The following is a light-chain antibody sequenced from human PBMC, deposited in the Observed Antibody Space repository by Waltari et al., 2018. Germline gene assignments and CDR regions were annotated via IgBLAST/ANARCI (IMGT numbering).Light chain of an antibody. CDR3: FSYTGDTTLYV. CDR2: EVN. V-gene: IGLV2-23*02. J-gene: IGLJ1*01. Sequence: QSALTQPASVSGSPGQSINISCTGTSNDVGNYHLVSWYQQYPGKVPQLIIYEVNKRPSGVSHRFSGSKSRNTASLTISGLQAEDEADYYCFSYTGDTTLYVFGTGTKVTVL. CDR1: SNDVGNYHL.